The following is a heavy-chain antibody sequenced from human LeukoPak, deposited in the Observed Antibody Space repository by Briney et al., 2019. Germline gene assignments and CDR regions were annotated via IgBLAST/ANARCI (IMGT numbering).Heavy chain of an antibody. V-gene: IGHV3-30-3*01. Sequence: PGRSLRLSCAASGFTFSSYAMHWVRQAPGKGLEWVAVISYDGSNKYYADSVKGRFTISRDNSKNTLYLQMNSLRAEDTAVYYCAKDDEWELHQEHWGQGTLVTVSS. D-gene: IGHD1-26*01. CDR2: ISYDGSNK. CDR3: AKDDEWELHQEH. J-gene: IGHJ4*02. CDR1: GFTFSSYA.